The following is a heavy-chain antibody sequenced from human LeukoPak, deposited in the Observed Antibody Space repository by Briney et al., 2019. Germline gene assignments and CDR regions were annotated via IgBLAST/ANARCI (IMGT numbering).Heavy chain of an antibody. CDR1: GGSFSGYY. CDR2: INHSGST. D-gene: IGHD6-19*01. V-gene: IGHV4-34*01. Sequence: PSETLSLTCAVYGGSFSGYYWSWIRQPPGKGLEWIGEINHSGSTNYNPSLKSRVTISVDTSKNQFSLKLSSVTAADTAVYYCAGGGGSGWPNYYYYMDVWGKGTTVTVSS. J-gene: IGHJ6*03. CDR3: AGGGGSGWPNYYYYMDV.